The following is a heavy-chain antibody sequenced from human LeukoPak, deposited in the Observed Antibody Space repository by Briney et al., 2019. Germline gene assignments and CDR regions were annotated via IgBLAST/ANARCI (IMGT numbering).Heavy chain of an antibody. CDR3: ARGRLARGHYFDY. V-gene: IGHV4-59*12. Sequence: SETLSLTCTVSGGSISGYYWSWVRQSPEKGLESIGFIYSTGSTSYNPSLRSRVTISVDTSKNQFSLKLSSVTAADTAVYYCARGRLARGHYFDYWGQGALVTVSS. D-gene: IGHD3-10*01. J-gene: IGHJ4*02. CDR1: GGSISGYY. CDR2: IYSTGST.